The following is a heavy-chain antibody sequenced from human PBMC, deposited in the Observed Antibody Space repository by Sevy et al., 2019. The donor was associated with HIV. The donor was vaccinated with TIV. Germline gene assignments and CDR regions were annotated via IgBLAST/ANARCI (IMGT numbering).Heavy chain of an antibody. CDR3: ARGGVVVRPSYYFDY. V-gene: IGHV1-69*13. CDR2: IIPIFGTA. D-gene: IGHD3-22*01. J-gene: IGHJ4*02. Sequence: ASVKVSCKASGGTFSSYAISWVRQAPGQGLEWMGGIIPIFGTANYAQKFQGRVTITADESTSTAYMELSSLRSEDTAVYYCARGGVVVRPSYYFDYWGQGTLVTVSS. CDR1: GGTFSSYA.